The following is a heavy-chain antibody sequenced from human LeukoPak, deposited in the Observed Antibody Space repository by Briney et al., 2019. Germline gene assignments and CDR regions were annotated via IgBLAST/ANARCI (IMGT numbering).Heavy chain of an antibody. Sequence: GASVKVSCKASGGTFSSYGMHWVRQAPGKGLEWVAIISYDGSNKYYADSVKGRFTISRDNSKNTLYLQMNSLRAEDTAVYYCARELLPPYYDILTGYLDYWGQGTLVTVSS. CDR2: ISYDGSNK. J-gene: IGHJ4*02. CDR1: GGTFSSYG. CDR3: ARELLPPYYDILTGYLDY. D-gene: IGHD3-9*01. V-gene: IGHV3-30*19.